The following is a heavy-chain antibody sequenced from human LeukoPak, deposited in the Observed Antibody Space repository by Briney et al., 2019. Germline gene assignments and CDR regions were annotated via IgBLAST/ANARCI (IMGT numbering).Heavy chain of an antibody. Sequence: ASVKVSCKASGYTFTSYGISWVRQAPGQGLEWMGWINPNSGGTNYAQKFQGRVTMTRDTSISTAYMELSRLRSDDTAVYYCARVAYYYDSSGYYQWGQGTLVTVSS. J-gene: IGHJ4*02. CDR3: ARVAYYYDSSGYYQ. V-gene: IGHV1-2*02. CDR2: INPNSGGT. D-gene: IGHD3-22*01. CDR1: GYTFTSYG.